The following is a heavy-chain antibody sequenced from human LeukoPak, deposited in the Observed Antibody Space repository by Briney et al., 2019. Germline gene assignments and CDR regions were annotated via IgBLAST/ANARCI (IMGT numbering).Heavy chain of an antibody. D-gene: IGHD2-21*02. V-gene: IGHV3-48*04. CDR2: ISGTSSTM. Sequence: GGSLRLSCAASGFTFSSYAMSWVRQTPGKGLDWVSYISGTSSTMHYADSVKGRFTISRDNAKNSLYLQMNSLRAEDTAVYYCASGRACGGDCYSRVYDFDYWGQGTLVTVSS. CDR1: GFTFSSYA. J-gene: IGHJ4*02. CDR3: ASGRACGGDCYSRVYDFDY.